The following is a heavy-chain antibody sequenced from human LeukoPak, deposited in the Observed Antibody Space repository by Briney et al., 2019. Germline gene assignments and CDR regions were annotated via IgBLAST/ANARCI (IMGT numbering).Heavy chain of an antibody. V-gene: IGHV1-69*13. CDR1: GGTFSSYA. D-gene: IGHD3-22*01. J-gene: IGHJ4*02. Sequence: ASVKVSCKASGGTFSSYAISWVRQALGQGLEWMGGIIPIFGTANYAQKFQGRVTITADESTSTAYMELSSLRSEDTAVYYCAREDFYDSGSNDYWGQGTLVTVSS. CDR2: IIPIFGTA. CDR3: AREDFYDSGSNDY.